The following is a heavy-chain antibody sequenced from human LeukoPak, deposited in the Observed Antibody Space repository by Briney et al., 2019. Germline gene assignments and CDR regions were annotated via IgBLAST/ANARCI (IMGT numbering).Heavy chain of an antibody. J-gene: IGHJ6*03. CDR2: IYYSGTT. D-gene: IGHD4-23*01. Sequence: SETLSLTCTVSGGSISSSSYYWGWIRQPPGKGLEWIGYIYYSGTTNYNPSLKSRVTISVDTSKNQFSLKLSSVTAADTAVYYCARGDYGGNRQVWDYYYMDVWGKGTTVTVSS. V-gene: IGHV4-61*05. CDR1: GGSISSSSYY. CDR3: ARGDYGGNRQVWDYYYMDV.